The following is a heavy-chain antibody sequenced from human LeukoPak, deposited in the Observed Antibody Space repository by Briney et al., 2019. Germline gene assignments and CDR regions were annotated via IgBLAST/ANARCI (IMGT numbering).Heavy chain of an antibody. D-gene: IGHD4-23*01. CDR2: IPYDGSSK. J-gene: IGHJ4*02. V-gene: IGHV3-30*04. Sequence: GRSLRLSCAASGFTFSTYAMHWVRQAPGKGLEWVAVIPYDGSSKYYADSVKGRFTISRENSKNRLYLQMNSLRAEDTAVYYCARAEGYGGELDSWGQGTLVTVSS. CDR1: GFTFSTYA. CDR3: ARAEGYGGELDS.